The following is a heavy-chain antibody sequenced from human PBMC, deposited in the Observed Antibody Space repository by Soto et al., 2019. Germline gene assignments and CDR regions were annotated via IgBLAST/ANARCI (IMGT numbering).Heavy chain of an antibody. CDR1: GFTFSNAY. D-gene: IGHD6-19*01. CDR2: IKSKTDGGTP. V-gene: IGHV3-15*07. J-gene: IGHJ4*02. CDR3: TTGLFNSGWYEDD. Sequence: EVQLVESGGGLVKPGGSLRVSCAASGFTFSNAYMNWVRQAPGKGLEWVGRIKSKTDGGTPDYAAPVKGRFSISRDDSKNTLYVQMNSLKSEDTAVYYCTTGLFNSGWYEDDWGQGTLVTVSS.